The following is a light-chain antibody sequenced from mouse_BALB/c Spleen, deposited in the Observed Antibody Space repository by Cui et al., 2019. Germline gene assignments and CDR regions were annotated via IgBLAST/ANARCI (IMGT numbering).Light chain of an antibody. Sequence: DIVMTQSHKFMFTSVGDRVSVTCKASQIVGTNVAWYQQKPGQSPKALIYSASYRYSGVPDRFTGSGSGTDFTLTISNVQSEDLAEYFCQQYNSYPLTFGAGTKLELK. J-gene: IGKJ5*01. CDR1: QIVGTN. CDR2: SAS. CDR3: QQYNSYPLT. V-gene: IGKV6-15*01.